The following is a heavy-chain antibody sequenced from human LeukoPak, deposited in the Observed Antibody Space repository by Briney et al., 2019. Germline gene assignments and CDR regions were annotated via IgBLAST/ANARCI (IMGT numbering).Heavy chain of an antibody. D-gene: IGHD3-16*01. CDR2: IKDDGSLK. Sequence: GGSLKLSCVGSGLTFSGFELNWVRQAPGKGLEWVSYIKDDGSLKTYADSVKGRFTISRDSARNSLYLQMNSLRVEDTAIYYCARRFRDWGQGTLVTVSS. J-gene: IGHJ4*02. V-gene: IGHV3-48*03. CDR1: GLTFSGFE. CDR3: ARRFRD.